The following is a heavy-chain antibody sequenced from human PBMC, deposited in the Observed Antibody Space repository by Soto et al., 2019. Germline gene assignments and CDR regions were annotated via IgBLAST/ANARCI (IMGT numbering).Heavy chain of an antibody. Sequence: QVQLQQWGAGLLKPSETLSLTCAVYGGSFSGYSWTWIRQPPGTGLEWIGEINHSGSTNYNPSLKSRVTISVDTSKNQFSLKLTSVTAAATALYYCARDKITGLFDYWGQGTLVTVSS. CDR2: INHSGST. D-gene: IGHD2-8*02. CDR1: GGSFSGYS. J-gene: IGHJ4*02. CDR3: ARDKITGLFDY. V-gene: IGHV4-34*01.